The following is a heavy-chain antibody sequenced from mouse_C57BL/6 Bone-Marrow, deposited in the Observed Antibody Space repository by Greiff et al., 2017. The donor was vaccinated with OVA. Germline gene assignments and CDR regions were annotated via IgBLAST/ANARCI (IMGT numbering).Heavy chain of an antibody. V-gene: IGHV1-47*01. D-gene: IGHD1-1*01. CDR3: GRRGTTVVGDYFDY. CDR1: GYTFTTYP. Sequence: QVQLQQSGAELVKPGASVKLSCKASGYTFTTYPIEWMKQNHGQSLEWIGNFHPYNDDTKYNEKFKGKATLTVEKSSSTVYLELSRLTSDDSAVYYCGRRGTTVVGDYFDYWGQGTTLTVSS. CDR2: FHPYNDDT. J-gene: IGHJ2*01.